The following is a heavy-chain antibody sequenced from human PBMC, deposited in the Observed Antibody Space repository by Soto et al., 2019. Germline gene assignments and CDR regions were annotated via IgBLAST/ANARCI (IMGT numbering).Heavy chain of an antibody. Sequence: QVQLQQWGAGLLKPSETLSLTCAVYGGSFSGYYWSWIRQPPGKGLEWIGEINHSGSTNYNPSLKSRVTISVDPSKNQSSLKLSSVTAVDTAVYYCARARHLWLYYYYGMDVWGQGTTVTVSS. CDR3: ARARHLWLYYYYGMDV. V-gene: IGHV4-34*01. CDR1: GGSFSGYY. D-gene: IGHD5-18*01. J-gene: IGHJ6*02. CDR2: INHSGST.